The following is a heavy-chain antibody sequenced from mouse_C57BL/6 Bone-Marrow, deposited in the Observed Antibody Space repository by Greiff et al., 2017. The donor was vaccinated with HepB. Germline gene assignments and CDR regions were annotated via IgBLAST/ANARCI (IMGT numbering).Heavy chain of an antibody. CDR2: ISYDGSN. CDR3: ARFSYYYGSSHWYFDV. D-gene: IGHD1-1*01. J-gene: IGHJ1*03. V-gene: IGHV3-6*01. Sequence: ESGPGLVKPSQSLSLTCSVTGYSITSGYYWNWIRQFPGNKLEWMGYISYDGSNNYNPSLKNRISITRDTSKNQFFLKLNSVTTEDTATYYCARFSYYYGSSHWYFDVWGTGTTVTVSS. CDR1: GYSITSGYY.